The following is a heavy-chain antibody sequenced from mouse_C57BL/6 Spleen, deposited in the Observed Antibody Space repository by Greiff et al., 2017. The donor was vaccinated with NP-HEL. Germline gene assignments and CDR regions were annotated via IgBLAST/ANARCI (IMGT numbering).Heavy chain of an antibody. CDR3: ARWGGNYVRKYAMDY. CDR1: GFNIKNTY. Sequence: EVKLVESVAELVRPGASVKLSCTASGFNIKNTYMHWVKQRPEQGLEWIGRIDPANGNPKYAPKFQGKATITADTSSNTAYLQLSSLTSEDTAIYYCARWGGNYVRKYAMDYWGQGTSVTVSS. D-gene: IGHD2-1*01. V-gene: IGHV14-3*01. J-gene: IGHJ4*01. CDR2: IDPANGNP.